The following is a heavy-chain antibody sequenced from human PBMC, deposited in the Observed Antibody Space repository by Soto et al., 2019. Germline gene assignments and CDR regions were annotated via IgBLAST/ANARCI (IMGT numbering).Heavy chain of an antibody. CDR1: GGSISSYY. V-gene: IGHV4-59*08. D-gene: IGHD3-9*01. CDR2: IYYFRSTNY. CDR3: ARPSPDSDWLSQFDY. Sequence: SETLSLTCTVSGGSISSYYWSWIRQPPGKGLEWIGYIYYFRSTNYNYNPSLKSRVTISVDTSKNQFSLKLSSVTAADTAVYYCARPSPDSDWLSQFDYWGQGTLVTVSS. J-gene: IGHJ4*02.